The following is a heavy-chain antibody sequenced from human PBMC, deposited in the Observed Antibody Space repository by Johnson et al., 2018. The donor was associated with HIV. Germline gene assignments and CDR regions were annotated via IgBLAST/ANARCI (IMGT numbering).Heavy chain of an antibody. Sequence: QVQLVESGGGVVQPGRSLRLSCAASGFSFSSYGIHWVRQAPGKGLEWVAVISYDGSNKYYADSVKGRFTISRDNSKNTLYLQMNSLRAEDTAVYHCARALSGSGYYPGAFDIWGQGTMVTVSS. CDR2: ISYDGSNK. V-gene: IGHV3-30*03. CDR3: ARALSGSGYYPGAFDI. D-gene: IGHD3-22*01. J-gene: IGHJ3*02. CDR1: GFSFSSYG.